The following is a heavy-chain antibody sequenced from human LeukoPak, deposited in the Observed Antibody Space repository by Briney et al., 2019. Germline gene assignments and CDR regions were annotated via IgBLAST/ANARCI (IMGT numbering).Heavy chain of an antibody. Sequence: GGSLRLSCAGSGFTFSGYSLNWVRQAPGKGLEWVSSITSSGSSMYYADSVKGRFTISRDNAESSVYLQMNSLRAEDTAVYYCARGNYYGMDVWGQGTTVTVSS. D-gene: IGHD3-10*01. V-gene: IGHV3-21*01. J-gene: IGHJ6*02. CDR3: ARGNYYGMDV. CDR2: ITSSGSSM. CDR1: GFTFSGYS.